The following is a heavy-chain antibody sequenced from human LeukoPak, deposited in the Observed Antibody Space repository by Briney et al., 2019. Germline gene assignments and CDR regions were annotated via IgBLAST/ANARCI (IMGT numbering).Heavy chain of an antibody. D-gene: IGHD3-22*01. CDR3: AKDLEIVVVITTGLGD. J-gene: IGHJ4*02. V-gene: IGHV3-23*01. CDR1: GFTFSSYA. Sequence: GGSLRLSCAASGFTFSSYAMSWVRQAPGKGLEWVSAISGSGGSTYYADSVKGRFTISRDNSKNTLYLQMNSLRAEDTAVYYCAKDLEIVVVITTGLGDWGQGTLVTVSS. CDR2: ISGSGGST.